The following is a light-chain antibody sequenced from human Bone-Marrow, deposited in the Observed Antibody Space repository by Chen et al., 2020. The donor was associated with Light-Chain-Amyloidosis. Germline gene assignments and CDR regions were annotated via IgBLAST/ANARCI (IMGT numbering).Light chain of an antibody. Sequence: DIQITQSPSTLSASIGDRVTITCRASQSIGNWLAWYQQKPGKAPNLLIYKGSILESGVPSRFSGSGSGTEFTLSISSLQPDDSATYYCQQYNDYSGAFGQGTKVDIK. CDR3: QQYNDYSGA. J-gene: IGKJ1*01. CDR1: QSIGNW. CDR2: KGS. V-gene: IGKV1-5*03.